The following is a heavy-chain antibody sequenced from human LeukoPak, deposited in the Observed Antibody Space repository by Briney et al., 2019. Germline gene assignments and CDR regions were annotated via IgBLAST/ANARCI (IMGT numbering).Heavy chain of an antibody. V-gene: IGHV4-31*03. J-gene: IGHJ3*02. CDR2: IYYDGST. Sequence: SQTLSXXCTVSGGSISSGAHYWSWIRQHPGKGLECIGYIYYDGSTHYNPSLKSRLTISVDMSKNQFSLKLSSVTAADTAVYYCARVSRGSFDIWGQGTMVTVSS. D-gene: IGHD3-10*01. CDR3: ARVSRGSFDI. CDR1: GGSISSGAHY.